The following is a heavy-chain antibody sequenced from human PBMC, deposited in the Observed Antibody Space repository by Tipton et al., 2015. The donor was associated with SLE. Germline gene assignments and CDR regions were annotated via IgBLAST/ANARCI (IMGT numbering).Heavy chain of an antibody. CDR2: IYYSGST. CDR1: GGSISSHY. D-gene: IGHD2-15*01. CDR3: ARGIGGFDI. V-gene: IGHV4-31*03. J-gene: IGHJ3*02. Sequence: TLSLTCTVSGGSISSHYWSWIRQHPGKGLEWIGYIYYSGSTYYTPSLKSRVTISVDTSKNQFSLKLSSVTAADTAVYYCARGIGGFDIWGQGTMVTVSS.